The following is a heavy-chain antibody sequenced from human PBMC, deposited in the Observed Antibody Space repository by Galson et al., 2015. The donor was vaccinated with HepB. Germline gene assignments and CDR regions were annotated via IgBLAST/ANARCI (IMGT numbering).Heavy chain of an antibody. CDR3: AREEYGYLYLDY. Sequence: SLRLSCAASGFTFSRYAMHWVRQAPGKGLEWVAVISYDGSNKYYADSVKGRFTISRDNSKNTLYLQMNSLRAEDTAVYYCAREEYGYLYLDYWGQGTLVTVSS. CDR2: ISYDGSNK. V-gene: IGHV3-30-3*01. CDR1: GFTFSRYA. J-gene: IGHJ4*02. D-gene: IGHD4-17*01.